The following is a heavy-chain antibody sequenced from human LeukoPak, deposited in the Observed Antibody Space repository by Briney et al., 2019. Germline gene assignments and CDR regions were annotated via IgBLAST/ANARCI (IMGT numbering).Heavy chain of an antibody. D-gene: IGHD6-19*01. CDR2: IYYSGST. J-gene: IGHJ4*02. CDR3: ARSSGWYGPPGY. V-gene: IGHV4-39*07. CDR1: GGSISSSSYY. Sequence: PSETLSLTCTVSGGSISSSSYYWGWIRQPPGKGLEWIGSIYYSGSTYYNPSLKSRVTISVDTSKNQFSLKLSSVTAADTAVYYCARSSGWYGPPGYWGQGTLVTVSS.